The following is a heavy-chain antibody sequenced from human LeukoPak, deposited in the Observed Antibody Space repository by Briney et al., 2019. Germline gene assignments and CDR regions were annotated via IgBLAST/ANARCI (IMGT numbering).Heavy chain of an antibody. CDR2: INPNSGGT. CDR3: ARDPGYDFWSGYYWDY. Sequence: ASVKVSCKASGYTFTGYYMHWVRQAPGQGLEWMGWINPNSGGTNYAQKFQGRVTMTRDTSISTAYMGLSRLRSDDTAVYYCARDPGYDFWSGYYWDYWGQGTLVTVSS. J-gene: IGHJ4*02. CDR1: GYTFTGYY. V-gene: IGHV1-2*02. D-gene: IGHD3-3*01.